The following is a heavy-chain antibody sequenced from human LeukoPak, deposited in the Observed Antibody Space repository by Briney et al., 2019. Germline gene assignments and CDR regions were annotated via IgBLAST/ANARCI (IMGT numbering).Heavy chain of an antibody. CDR1: GRSFSGYS. CDR3: ARGRSGFTVAVWGE. D-gene: IGHD6-19*01. CDR2: INHSGSA. Sequence: PSETLSLTCAVYGRSFSGYSWSWIRQPPGKGLEWIGEINHSGSANYNPSLKSRVTISLDPSKNQFSLQLNSVTPEDTAVYYCARGRSGFTVAVWGEWGQGTLVTVSS. V-gene: IGHV4-34*01. J-gene: IGHJ4*02.